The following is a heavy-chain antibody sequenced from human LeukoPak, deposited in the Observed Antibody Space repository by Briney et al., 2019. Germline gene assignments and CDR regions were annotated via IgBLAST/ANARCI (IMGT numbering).Heavy chain of an antibody. CDR1: GFTFSNAW. CDR2: IKSKTDGGTA. V-gene: IGHV3-15*01. J-gene: IGHJ4*02. Sequence: GGSLRLSCAASGFTFSNAWMTWVRQAPGKGLEWVGLIKSKTDGGTADYAAPVKGRFTISRDDSKTTLYLQMNSLKAEDTAVYYCTTGAWIQLWLADYWGRGTLVTVSS. CDR3: TTGAWIQLWLADY. D-gene: IGHD5-18*01.